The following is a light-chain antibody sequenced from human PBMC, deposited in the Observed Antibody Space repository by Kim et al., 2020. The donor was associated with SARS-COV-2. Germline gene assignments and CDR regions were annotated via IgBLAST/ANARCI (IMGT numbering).Light chain of an antibody. CDR1: KLGDKY. CDR3: QAWDSSTEVV. J-gene: IGLJ2*01. V-gene: IGLV3-1*01. CDR2: QDS. Sequence: SYELTQPPSVSVSPGQTASITCSGGKLGDKYACWYQQKPGQSPVLVIYQDSKRPSGIPERFSGSNSGNTATLTISGTQAMDEADYYCQAWDSSTEVVFGG.